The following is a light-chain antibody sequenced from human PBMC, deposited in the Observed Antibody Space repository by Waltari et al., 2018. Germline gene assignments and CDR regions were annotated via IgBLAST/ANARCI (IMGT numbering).Light chain of an antibody. J-gene: IGLJ2*01. Sequence: QSALTQPASVSGSPGQSITISCTGPSNDVGGYHYVSWYQQHPGKAPKLMIYDVSNRPSGVSNRFSGSKSGNTASLTISGLQAEDEGNYYCSSYTSSTLVVFGGGTNLTVL. V-gene: IGLV2-14*03. CDR3: SSYTSSTLVV. CDR2: DVS. CDR1: SNDVGGYHY.